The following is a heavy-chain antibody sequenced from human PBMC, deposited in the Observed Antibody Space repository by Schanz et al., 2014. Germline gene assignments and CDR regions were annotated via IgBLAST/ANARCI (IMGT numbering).Heavy chain of an antibody. D-gene: IGHD2-21*02. CDR2: ISAYNGNT. J-gene: IGHJ4*02. CDR3: ARDGRVCDSDVLYYFDY. CDR1: GYTFTSYG. Sequence: QVQLVQSGAEVKKPGASVKVSCKASGYTFTSYGISWVRQAPGQGLEWMGWISAYNGNTKYPQKLQGRVTMTTDTTASSAYMALTDLRSDSSAVYYCARDGRVCDSDVLYYFDYWGQGTLVIVSS. V-gene: IGHV1-18*01.